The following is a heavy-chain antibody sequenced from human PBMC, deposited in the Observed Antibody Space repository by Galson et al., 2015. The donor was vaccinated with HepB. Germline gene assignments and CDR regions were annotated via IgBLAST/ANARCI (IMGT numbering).Heavy chain of an antibody. D-gene: IGHD3-10*01. CDR1: GFTFSSHA. V-gene: IGHV3-7*01. Sequence: SLRLPCAAPGFTFSSHAMSWVRQAPGKGLEWVSGINGDGSEKYYVDSVKGRFTISRDNAKNSLYLQMNSLRAEDTAVYYCARAGLWLNDAFDIWGQGTMVTVSS. J-gene: IGHJ3*02. CDR2: INGDGSEK. CDR3: ARAGLWLNDAFDI.